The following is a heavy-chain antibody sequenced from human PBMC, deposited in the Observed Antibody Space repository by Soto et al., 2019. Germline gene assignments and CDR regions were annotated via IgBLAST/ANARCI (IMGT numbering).Heavy chain of an antibody. CDR3: ARPARIFYYMDV. Sequence: EVQLVESGGGLVKPGGSLRLSCETSGFTFSAYSMNWVRQAPGRGLEFVSSITSNNIYYADSVRGRFTISRDNAKNSLYLQMTSLREDDTAVYYCARPARIFYYMDVWGKGTTVTVSS. CDR2: ITSNNI. CDR1: GFTFSAYS. D-gene: IGHD6-25*01. V-gene: IGHV3-21*01. J-gene: IGHJ6*03.